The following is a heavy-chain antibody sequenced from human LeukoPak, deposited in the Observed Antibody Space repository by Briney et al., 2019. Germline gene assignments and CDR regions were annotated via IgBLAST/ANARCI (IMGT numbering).Heavy chain of an antibody. CDR2: IYSGGRT. V-gene: IGHV3-53*01. CDR1: GFTVSSNY. CDR3: AREILGLSGSWYY. Sequence: GGSLRLSCAASGFTVSSNYMSWVRQAAGKGLEWVSVIYSGGRTYYADSVKGRFTISRDNSKNTLYLQMNNLRAEDTAVYYCAREILGLSGSWYYWGQGTLVTVSS. J-gene: IGHJ4*02. D-gene: IGHD1-26*01.